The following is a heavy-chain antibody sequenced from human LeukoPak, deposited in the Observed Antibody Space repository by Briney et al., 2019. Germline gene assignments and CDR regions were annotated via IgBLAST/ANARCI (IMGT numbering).Heavy chain of an antibody. CDR3: AKAPVTTCSGAYCYPFDY. D-gene: IGHD2-15*01. V-gene: IGHV3-64*01. CDR2: ISSNGGST. J-gene: IGHJ4*02. Sequence: GGSLRLSCSASGFTFSDYSMHWVRQAPGKGLEYVSAISSNGGSTYYASSVKGRFTISRDNSKNTLYLQMNSLRAGDAAVYYCAKAPVTTCSGAYCYPFDYWSQGTLSPSPQ. CDR1: GFTFSDYS.